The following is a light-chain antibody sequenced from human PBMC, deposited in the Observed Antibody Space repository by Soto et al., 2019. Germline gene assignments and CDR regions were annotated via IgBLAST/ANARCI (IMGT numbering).Light chain of an antibody. CDR3: HRYGTSLPLT. J-gene: IGKJ4*01. Sequence: IVLTQSPGPLSLSPGDRATLSCRASPSVSSNYLAWYQQKPGQAPRHLIYGASSRATGIPDRFSGSGSGTDFTPTISRLEPEDFAVYYCHRYGTSLPLTFGGGTKVEIK. CDR1: PSVSSNY. CDR2: GAS. V-gene: IGKV3-20*01.